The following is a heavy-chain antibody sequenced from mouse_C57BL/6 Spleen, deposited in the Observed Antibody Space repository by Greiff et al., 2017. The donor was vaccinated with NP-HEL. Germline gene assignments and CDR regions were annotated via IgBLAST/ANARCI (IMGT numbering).Heavy chain of an antibody. Sequence: QVQLQQPGAELVKPGASVKLSCKASGYTFTSYWMHWVKQRPGQGLEWIGNINPSNGGTNYDENFKSKATLTVDKSSSTAYMQLSSLTSEDAAVYYCARPYDYPYAMDYWGQGTSVTVSS. CDR1: GYTFTSYW. CDR2: INPSNGGT. D-gene: IGHD2-4*01. V-gene: IGHV1-53*01. J-gene: IGHJ4*01. CDR3: ARPYDYPYAMDY.